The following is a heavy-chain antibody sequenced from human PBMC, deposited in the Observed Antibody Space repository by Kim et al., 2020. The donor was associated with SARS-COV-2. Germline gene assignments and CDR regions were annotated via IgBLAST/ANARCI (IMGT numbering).Heavy chain of an antibody. D-gene: IGHD3-9*01. CDR3: TRDLLPDYDILTGYYALY. Sequence: GGSLRLSCTASGFTFGDYAMSWFRQAPGKGLEWVGFIRSTAYGGTTEYAASVKGRFTISRDDSKSIAYLQMNSLKTEDTAVYYCTRDLLPDYDILTGYYALYWGQGTLVTVSS. J-gene: IGHJ4*02. CDR1: GFTFGDYA. V-gene: IGHV3-49*03. CDR2: IRSTAYGGTT.